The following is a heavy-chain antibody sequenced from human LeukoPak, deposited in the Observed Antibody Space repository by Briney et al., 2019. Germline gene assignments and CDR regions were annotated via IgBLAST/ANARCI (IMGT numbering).Heavy chain of an antibody. CDR2: IYYSGST. CDR1: GGSISSYY. D-gene: IGHD5-18*01. V-gene: IGHV4-59*01. J-gene: IGHJ6*03. Sequence: PSETLSLTCTVSGGSISSYYWSWIRQPPGKGLEWIGYIYYSGSTNYNPSLKSRVTISVDTSKNQFSLKLSSVTAADTAVYYCARKRYNYGYYYYNMDVCGKGTTVTVSS. CDR3: ARKRYNYGYYYYNMDV.